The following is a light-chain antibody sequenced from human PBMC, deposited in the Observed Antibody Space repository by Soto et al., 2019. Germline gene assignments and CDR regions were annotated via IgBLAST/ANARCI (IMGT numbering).Light chain of an antibody. J-gene: IGLJ3*02. CDR2: DNT. V-gene: IGLV1-40*01. CDR3: QFFDCLSGSVV. Sequence: QSVLTQTPSVSGAPGQTVTISCTGTTSNVHWYQQLPGTAPKLLIFDNTNRPSGVPDRFSGSKSDTSASLAITGLQAEDEADYYCQFFDCLSGSVVFGGGTKLTVL. CDR1: TSN.